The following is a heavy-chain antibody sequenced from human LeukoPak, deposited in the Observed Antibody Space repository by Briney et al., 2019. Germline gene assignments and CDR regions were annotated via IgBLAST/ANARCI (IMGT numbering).Heavy chain of an antibody. V-gene: IGHV3-74*01. Sequence: PGGSLRLSCAASGFTFSSYWMHWVRQAPGKGLVWVSRINNDGSSTSYADSVKGRFTISRDNAKNTLYLQMNSLRAEDTAVYYCARNWNAESAFDYWGQGTLVTVSS. CDR3: ARNWNAESAFDY. CDR2: INNDGSST. D-gene: IGHD1-1*01. J-gene: IGHJ4*02. CDR1: GFTFSSYW.